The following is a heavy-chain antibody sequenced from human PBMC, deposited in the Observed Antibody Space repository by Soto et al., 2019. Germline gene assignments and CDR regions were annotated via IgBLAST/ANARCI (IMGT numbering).Heavy chain of an antibody. CDR3: ARDQRGGNSYAY. CDR1: GYTLTELS. J-gene: IGHJ4*02. V-gene: IGHV1-24*01. CDR2: FDPGDGET. Sequence: ASVKVSCKVSGYTLTELSMHWVRQAPGQGLEWMGGFDPGDGETIYAQKFQGRVTMTRDTSTSTVYMELSSLRSEDTAVYYCARDQRGGNSYAYWGQGALVTVSS. D-gene: IGHD2-21*02.